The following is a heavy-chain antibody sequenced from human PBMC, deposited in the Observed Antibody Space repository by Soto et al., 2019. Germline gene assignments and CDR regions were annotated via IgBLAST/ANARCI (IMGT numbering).Heavy chain of an antibody. CDR2: IYYSGST. V-gene: IGHV4-30-4*01. J-gene: IGHJ5*02. CDR3: ARGYSGYDH. CDR1: GGSISSGDYY. D-gene: IGHD5-12*01. Sequence: QVQLQESGPGLVKPSQTLSLTCTVSGGSISSGDYYWSWIRQPPGKGLEWIGYIYYSGSTYYNPSPQXRXTXXVDTSKTQFPLKLSSVTAADTAVYYCARGYSGYDHWGQGTLVTVSS.